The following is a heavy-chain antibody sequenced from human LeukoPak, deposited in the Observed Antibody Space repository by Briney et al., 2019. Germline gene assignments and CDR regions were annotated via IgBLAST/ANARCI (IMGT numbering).Heavy chain of an antibody. Sequence: ASVKVSCKASGYTFTGYYMHWVRQAPGQGLEWMGWISPNSGGTNYAQKFQGRVTMTRDTSISTAYMELSRLRSDDTAVYYCARASYYDSSGYYYAGFDPWGQGTLVTVSS. CDR3: ARASYYDSSGYYYAGFDP. CDR2: ISPNSGGT. D-gene: IGHD3-22*01. J-gene: IGHJ5*02. CDR1: GYTFTGYY. V-gene: IGHV1-2*02.